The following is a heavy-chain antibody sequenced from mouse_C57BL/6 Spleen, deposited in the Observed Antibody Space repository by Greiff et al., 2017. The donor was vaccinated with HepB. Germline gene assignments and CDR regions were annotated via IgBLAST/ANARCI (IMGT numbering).Heavy chain of an antibody. V-gene: IGHV5-4*01. CDR2: ISDGGSYT. J-gene: IGHJ2*01. CDR1: GFTFSSYA. Sequence: EVHLVESGGGLVKPGGSLKLSCAASGFTFSSYAMSWVRQTPEKRLEWVATISDGGSYTYYPDNVKGRFTISRDNAKNNLYLQMSHLKSEDTAMYYCARGPTMVTTLDYWGQGTTLTVSS. D-gene: IGHD2-9*01. CDR3: ARGPTMVTTLDY.